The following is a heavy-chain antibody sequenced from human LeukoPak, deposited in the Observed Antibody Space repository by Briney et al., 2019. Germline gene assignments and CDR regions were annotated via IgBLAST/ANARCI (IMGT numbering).Heavy chain of an antibody. Sequence: GASVKVSCKTSGYTFTSYYINWLRQAPGQGLEWVGWISVNNGDTKFAQRFQGRVDITADTSTRTSYMELRSLSPDDTAIYYCARDSSVGSNWYYAEYFQHWGQGALVIV. CDR2: ISVNNGDT. CDR3: ARDSSVGSNWYYAEYFQH. V-gene: IGHV1-18*01. CDR1: GYTFTSYY. D-gene: IGHD6-13*01. J-gene: IGHJ1*01.